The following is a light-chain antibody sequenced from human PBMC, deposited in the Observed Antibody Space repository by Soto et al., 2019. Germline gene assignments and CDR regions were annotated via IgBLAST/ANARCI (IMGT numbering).Light chain of an antibody. CDR3: HSHTTRNSLV. Sequence: QSALTQPASVSGSPGQSITISCTGTSSDIGVYNYVSWYQQHPGEAPKLIIYEVSHRPSGVSDRFSGSKSGDTASLTISGLQAEDEADYYCHSHTTRNSLVFGTGTKLTVL. CDR1: SSDIGVYNY. V-gene: IGLV2-14*01. J-gene: IGLJ1*01. CDR2: EVS.